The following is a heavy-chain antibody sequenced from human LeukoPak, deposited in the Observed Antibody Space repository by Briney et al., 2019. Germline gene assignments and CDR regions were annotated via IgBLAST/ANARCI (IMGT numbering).Heavy chain of an antibody. D-gene: IGHD6-19*01. CDR2: LYTSGST. J-gene: IGHJ4*02. CDR3: ARVGMAVAESFFDY. Sequence: SETLSLTCTVSGGSIIGYYWSWIRQTAGKGLEWIGRLYTSGSTNYNPSLKSRVTMSVDTSRNQFSLKLTSVTAADTAVYYCARVGMAVAESFFDYWGQGTLVTVSS. V-gene: IGHV4-4*07. CDR1: GGSIIGYY.